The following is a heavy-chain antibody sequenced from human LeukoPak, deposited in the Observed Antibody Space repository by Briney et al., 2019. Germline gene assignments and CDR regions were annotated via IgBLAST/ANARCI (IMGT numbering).Heavy chain of an antibody. J-gene: IGHJ6*02. CDR2: INTNTGNP. CDR1: GYTFTGYY. Sequence: ASVKVSCKASGYTFTGYYMHWVRQAPGQGLEWMGWINTNTGNPTYAQGFTGRFVFSLDTTVSTAYLQISSLKAEDTAVYHCARDQFGSKDTLYYYYYGMDVWGQGTTVTVSS. CDR3: ARDQFGSKDTLYYYYYGMDV. D-gene: IGHD3-10*01. V-gene: IGHV7-4-1*02.